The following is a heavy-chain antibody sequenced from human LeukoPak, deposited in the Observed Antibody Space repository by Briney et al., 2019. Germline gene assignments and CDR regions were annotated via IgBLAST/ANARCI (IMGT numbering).Heavy chain of an antibody. J-gene: IGHJ5*02. CDR3: ARHWDYGDARWFEP. CDR1: GGSISSYY. V-gene: IGHV4-59*08. Sequence: SETLSLTCTVSGGSISSYYWTWIRQPPGKRLEWIGYIYDTGSTNYNPSLKSRVTISVDTSKNQFSLKLRSVTAADTAVYYCARHWDYGDARWFEPWGQGTLVTVSS. D-gene: IGHD4-17*01. CDR2: IYDTGST.